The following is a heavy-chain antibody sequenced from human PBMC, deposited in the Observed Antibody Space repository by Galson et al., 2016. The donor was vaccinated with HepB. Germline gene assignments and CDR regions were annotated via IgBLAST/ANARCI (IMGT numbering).Heavy chain of an antibody. CDR2: IGGFNGAT. CDR3: ARDLKNYYGSGSYYYFDL. V-gene: IGHV1-18*01. Sequence: SVKVSCKASGYTFNRYGFSWVRQAPGQGLEWMGWIGGFNGATNYAQKFQGRVTMTTEASTSTAYMELRSLRSDDTAVYYCARDLKNYYGSGSYYYFDLWGQGTLVTASS. J-gene: IGHJ4*02. D-gene: IGHD3-10*01. CDR1: GYTFNRYG.